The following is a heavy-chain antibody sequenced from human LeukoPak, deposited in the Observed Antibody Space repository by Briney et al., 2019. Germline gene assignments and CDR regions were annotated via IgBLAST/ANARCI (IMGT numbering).Heavy chain of an antibody. Sequence: ASVKVSCKAAGYTFTGYYMHLVRQAPGQGLEWMGWINPNSGGTNYAQKFQGRVTMTRDTSISTAYMELSRLRSDDTAVYYCARGESLWFGELLYWFDPWGQGTLVTVSS. CDR2: INPNSGGT. J-gene: IGHJ5*02. CDR3: ARGESLWFGELLYWFDP. D-gene: IGHD3-10*01. CDR1: GYTFTGYY. V-gene: IGHV1-2*02.